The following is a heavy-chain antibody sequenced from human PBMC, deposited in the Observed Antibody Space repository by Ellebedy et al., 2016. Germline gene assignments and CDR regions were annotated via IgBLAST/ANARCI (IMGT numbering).Heavy chain of an antibody. J-gene: IGHJ3*02. Sequence: GGSLRLXXTSSGFTFSRYSMSWIRQAPGKGLEWVANINQDGSEKDCVGSVKGRFTISRDNAQNSLYLQMNSLRAEDTAVYYCASSNGHGFDIWGQGTMVTVSS. CDR2: INQDGSEK. CDR3: ASSNGHGFDI. D-gene: IGHD2-8*01. V-gene: IGHV3-7*01. CDR1: GFTFSRYS.